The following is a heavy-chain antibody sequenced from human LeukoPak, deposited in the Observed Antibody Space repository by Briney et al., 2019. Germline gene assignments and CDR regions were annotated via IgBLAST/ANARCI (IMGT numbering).Heavy chain of an antibody. CDR2: INPKSGGT. J-gene: IGHJ4*02. Sequence: GASVKVSCKASGYTFTGYYMHWVRQAPGQGLEWMGRINPKSGGTDYAQKFQGRVTMTRDTSISTAYMELSRLRSDVTAVYYCTREGGGWPLDYWGQGTLVTVSS. CDR1: GYTFTGYY. D-gene: IGHD1-26*01. V-gene: IGHV1-2*06. CDR3: TREGGGWPLDY.